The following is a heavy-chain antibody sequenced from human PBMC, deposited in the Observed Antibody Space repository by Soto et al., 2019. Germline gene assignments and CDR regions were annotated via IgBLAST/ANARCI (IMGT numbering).Heavy chain of an antibody. Sequence: GASVKVSCKASGYTFTSYYIHWVRQAPGQGLEWMGIFNPTGDTASYAQKLQGRVTMTRDTPTGTAYMELGSLRSEDTAVYYCARGGRIVDTGIGYYYYHAMDVWGQGTTVTSP. D-gene: IGHD5-18*01. CDR2: FNPTGDTA. V-gene: IGHV1-46*01. CDR3: ARGGRIVDTGIGYYYYHAMDV. J-gene: IGHJ6*02. CDR1: GYTFTSYY.